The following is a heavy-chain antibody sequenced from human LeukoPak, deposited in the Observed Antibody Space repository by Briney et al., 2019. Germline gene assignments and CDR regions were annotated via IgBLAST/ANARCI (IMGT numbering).Heavy chain of an antibody. D-gene: IGHD3-9*01. CDR2: INPNSGGT. CDR3: ARANILTGYYYSGGYYFDY. Sequence: VASVKVSCKASGYTFTGYYIHWVRQAPGQGLEWMGWINPNSGGTNYAQKFQGRVTMTRDTSISTAYMELSRLRSDDTAVYYCARANILTGYYYSGGYYFDYWGQGTLVTVSS. J-gene: IGHJ4*02. CDR1: GYTFTGYY. V-gene: IGHV1-2*02.